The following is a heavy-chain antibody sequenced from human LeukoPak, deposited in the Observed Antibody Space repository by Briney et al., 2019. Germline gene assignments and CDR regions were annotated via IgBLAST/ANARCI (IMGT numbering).Heavy chain of an antibody. D-gene: IGHD5-18*01. Sequence: SETLSLTCTVSGGSISSYYWSWIRQPPGKGLEWIGYIYYSGSTNYIPSLKTRVTISVDTSKNQFSLKLSSVTAADTAVYYCARDQGGYSYGFDYWGQGTLVTVSS. V-gene: IGHV4-59*01. CDR3: ARDQGGYSYGFDY. CDR2: IYYSGST. J-gene: IGHJ4*02. CDR1: GGSISSYY.